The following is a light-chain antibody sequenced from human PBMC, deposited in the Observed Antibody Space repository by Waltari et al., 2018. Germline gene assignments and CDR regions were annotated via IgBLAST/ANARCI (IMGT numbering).Light chain of an antibody. CDR1: QRLLHSTGSNY. V-gene: IGKV2-28*01. J-gene: IGKJ5*01. CDR3: MQALHTPLT. CDR2: LGS. Sequence: DIVMTQSPLSLPVTPGEPASISCRSSQRLLHSTGSNYLDWYLQQPGQCPQLLMYLGSNQAPGVPDRFSGSGSGTDFTLKISRVEAEDVGVYYCMQALHTPLTLGQGTRLESK.